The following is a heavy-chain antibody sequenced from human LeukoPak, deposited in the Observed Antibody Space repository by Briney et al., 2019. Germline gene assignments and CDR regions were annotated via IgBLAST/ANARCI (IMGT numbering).Heavy chain of an antibody. V-gene: IGHV4-39*01. CDR1: GGSISSSGYY. Sequence: SETLSLTCTASGGSISSSGYYGAWIRHPPGKGLEWIGGIYYSGSTYYNPSLKSRLTISVDTSKNQFSLKLSSVTAADTAVYYCARLKSGSDYWGQGTLVTVSS. J-gene: IGHJ4*02. CDR2: IYYSGST. CDR3: ARLKSGSDY. D-gene: IGHD3-22*01.